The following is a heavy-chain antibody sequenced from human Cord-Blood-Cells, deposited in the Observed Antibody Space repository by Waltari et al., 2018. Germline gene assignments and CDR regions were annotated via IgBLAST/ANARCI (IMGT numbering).Heavy chain of an antibody. D-gene: IGHD3-10*01. CDR3: ARGPYYGSGSASYYYYYMDV. J-gene: IGHJ6*03. V-gene: IGHV4-4*07. Sequence: QVQLQESGPGLVKPSETLSLTCTVSGGSISSYYWSWIRQPAGKGLEWIGRIYTSGSTQDNPTLKSRVTMSVDTSKNQFSLKLSSVTAADTAVYYCARGPYYGSGSASYYYYYMDVWGKGTTVTVSS. CDR1: GGSISSYY. CDR2: IYTSGST.